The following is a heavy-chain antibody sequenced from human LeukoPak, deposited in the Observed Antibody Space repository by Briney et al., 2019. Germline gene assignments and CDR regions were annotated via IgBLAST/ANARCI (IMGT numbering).Heavy chain of an antibody. D-gene: IGHD4-17*01. CDR3: ASVVTVTYDY. Sequence: PGGSLRLSCAASGFTFSSYSMNWVRQAPGKGLGWVSSISSSSSYIYYADSVKGRFTISRDNAKNSLYLQMNSLRAEDTAVYYCASVVTVTYDYWGQGTLVTVSS. CDR2: ISSSSSYI. J-gene: IGHJ4*02. V-gene: IGHV3-21*01. CDR1: GFTFSSYS.